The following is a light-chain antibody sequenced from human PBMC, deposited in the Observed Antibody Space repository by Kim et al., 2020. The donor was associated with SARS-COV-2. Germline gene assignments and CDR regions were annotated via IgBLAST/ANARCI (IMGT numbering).Light chain of an antibody. J-gene: IGKJ2*01. CDR3: QQHNTYPYT. CDR1: QSISSW. CDR2: DAS. Sequence: SASVGDRVTITCRASQSISSWMAWYQQKPGKAPNLLIYDASTLETGVPSRFSGSGSGTEFTLTISSLQPDDFATYYCQQHNTYPYTFGQGTKLEI. V-gene: IGKV1-5*01.